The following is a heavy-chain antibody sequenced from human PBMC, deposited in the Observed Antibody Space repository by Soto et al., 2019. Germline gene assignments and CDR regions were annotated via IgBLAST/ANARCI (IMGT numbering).Heavy chain of an antibody. Sequence: ASVKVSCKASGYTFTSYGISWVRQAPGQGLEWMGWISAYNGNTNYAQKLQGRVTMTTDTSTSTAYMELRSLRSDDTAVYYCARDARDIVATIKYYYYMDVWGKGTTVTVSS. D-gene: IGHD5-12*01. CDR2: ISAYNGNT. V-gene: IGHV1-18*01. J-gene: IGHJ6*03. CDR3: ARDARDIVATIKYYYYMDV. CDR1: GYTFTSYG.